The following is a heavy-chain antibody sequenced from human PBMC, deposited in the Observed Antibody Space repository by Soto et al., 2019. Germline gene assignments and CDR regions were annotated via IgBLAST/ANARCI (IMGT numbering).Heavy chain of an antibody. J-gene: IGHJ4*02. CDR1: GGTFSNYV. D-gene: IGHD1-7*01. CDR3: ARDMTRTVVPYFDF. CDR2: IIPISGAA. Sequence: VNFSCKASGGTFSNYVVNWLRQAPGQGLEWMGRIIPISGAANYAQKFQGRVTITADKSTSTSYMELSSLRSEDTAVYYCARDMTRTVVPYFDFWGQGNLVTVSS. V-gene: IGHV1-69*06.